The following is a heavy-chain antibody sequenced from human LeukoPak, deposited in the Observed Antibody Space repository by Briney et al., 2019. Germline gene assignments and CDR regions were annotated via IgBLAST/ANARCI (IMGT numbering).Heavy chain of an antibody. D-gene: IGHD2-15*01. V-gene: IGHV1-3*03. J-gene: IGHJ4*02. Sequence: ASVKVSCKASGYTFTSYAMHWVRQAPGQRLEWMGWINAGNGNTKYSQEFQGRVTITRDTSASTAYMELSSLRSEDMAVYYCARRDCSGGSCYFDYWGQGTLVTVSS. CDR3: ARRDCSGGSCYFDY. CDR2: INAGNGNT. CDR1: GYTFTSYA.